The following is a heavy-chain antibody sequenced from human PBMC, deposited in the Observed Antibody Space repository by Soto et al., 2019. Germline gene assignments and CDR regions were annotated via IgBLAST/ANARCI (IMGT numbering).Heavy chain of an antibody. CDR2: INHSGSI. CDR3: ARIPSRHFYYYDGMDV. Sequence: SETLSLTCAVYGGSFSGFYWSWVRQPPGKGLEWIGEINHSGSINQNVSLKSRVTISVDTSRNQFSLKLTSVTAADTAVYYCARIPSRHFYYYDGMDVWGQGTPVTVSS. V-gene: IGHV4-34*01. CDR1: GGSFSGFY. D-gene: IGHD2-21*01. J-gene: IGHJ6*02.